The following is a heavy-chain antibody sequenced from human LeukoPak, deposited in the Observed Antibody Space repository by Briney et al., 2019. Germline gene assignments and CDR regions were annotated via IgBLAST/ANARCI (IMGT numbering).Heavy chain of an antibody. CDR1: GFTLSNHW. CDR3: AREPADSSSAYYYMDV. J-gene: IGHJ6*03. CDR2: IKQDGTEI. D-gene: IGHD6-6*01. Sequence: GGSLRLSCAGSGFTLSNHWMSWVRQAPGKGLEWEANIKQDGTEIYYVGSVKGRFTISRDNAKNSLYLQMNSLRAEDTAVYYCAREPADSSSAYYYMDVWGKGTTVTVSS. V-gene: IGHV3-7*01.